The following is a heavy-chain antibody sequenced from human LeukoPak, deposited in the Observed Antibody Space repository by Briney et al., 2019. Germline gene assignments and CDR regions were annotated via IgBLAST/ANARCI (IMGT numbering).Heavy chain of an antibody. V-gene: IGHV4-39*01. J-gene: IGHJ6*02. D-gene: IGHD3-10*01. Sequence: SETLSLTCTVSGGSISSSSYYWGWIRQPPGKGLEWIGSIYYSGSTYYNPSLKSRVTISVDTSKNQFSLKLSSVTAADTAVYYCAKTWEYYGSGSYPYYYGMDVWGQGTTVTVSS. CDR3: AKTWEYYGSGSYPYYYGMDV. CDR1: GGSISSSSYY. CDR2: IYYSGST.